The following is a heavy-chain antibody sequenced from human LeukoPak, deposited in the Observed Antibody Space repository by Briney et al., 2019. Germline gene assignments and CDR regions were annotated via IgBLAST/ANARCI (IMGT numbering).Heavy chain of an antibody. CDR3: ARSVDTADYDY. D-gene: IGHD5-18*01. V-gene: IGHV3-33*01. CDR1: GFTFSNYG. Sequence: GRSLRLSCAASGFTFSNYGMHWVRQAPGKGLEWVAVMWYDGTKKYYADSVTGRFTIPGDTSKKTLFLQMNSLRPEDTAVYYCARSVDTADYDYWGQGTLVTVSS. J-gene: IGHJ4*02. CDR2: MWYDGTKK.